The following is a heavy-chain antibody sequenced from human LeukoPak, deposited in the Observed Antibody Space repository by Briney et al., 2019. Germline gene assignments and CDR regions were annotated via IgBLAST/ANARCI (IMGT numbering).Heavy chain of an antibody. Sequence: SETLSLTCTVSSASISSSPYYWGWIRQSPGKGLEWIGSISYSGTTYYNPSLKSRVTMSVDTSQNQFSLKLSSVTAADTAVYFCARNFYDTKKPWDWGQGTLVTVSS. CDR2: ISYSGTT. D-gene: IGHD3-22*01. V-gene: IGHV4-39*07. J-gene: IGHJ4*02. CDR3: ARNFYDTKKPWD. CDR1: SASISSSPYY.